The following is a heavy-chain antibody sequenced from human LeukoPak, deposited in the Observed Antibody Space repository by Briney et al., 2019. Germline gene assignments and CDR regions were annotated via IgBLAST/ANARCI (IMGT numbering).Heavy chain of an antibody. D-gene: IGHD3-3*01. Sequence: GGSLRLSCAASGFTVSSNYMSWVRQAPGKGLEWVSVIYSGGSTYYADSVKGQFTISRDNSKNTLYLQMNSLRAEDTAVYYCARAPITIFGVVNRRPIGMDVWGQGTTVTVSS. CDR2: IYSGGST. CDR1: GFTVSSNY. CDR3: ARAPITIFGVVNRRPIGMDV. J-gene: IGHJ6*02. V-gene: IGHV3-53*01.